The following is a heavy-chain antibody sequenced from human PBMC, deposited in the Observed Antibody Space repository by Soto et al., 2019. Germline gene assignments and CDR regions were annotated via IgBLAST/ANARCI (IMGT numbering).Heavy chain of an antibody. CDR3: AKKVTIYAVDPADY. J-gene: IGHJ4*02. CDR2: ISASGDAT. D-gene: IGHD3-3*01. CDR1: GFTFSDFG. V-gene: IGHV3-23*01. Sequence: TGGSLRLSCSASGFTFSDFGMSWVRQAPGKGLEWVSVISASGDATYYAASVEGRFTLSRDNSKNTLYLQMNSLTVADTAVDYCAKKVTIYAVDPADYWGQGTQVTVSS.